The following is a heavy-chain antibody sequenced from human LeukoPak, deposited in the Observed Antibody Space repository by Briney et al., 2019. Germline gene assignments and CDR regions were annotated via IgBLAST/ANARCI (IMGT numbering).Heavy chain of an antibody. CDR1: GYTFTSYG. V-gene: IGHV1-18*01. CDR3: ARWGGSYQVDY. J-gene: IGHJ4*02. CDR2: ISAYNGNT. Sequence: ASVTVSRKASGYTFTSYGISWVRQAPGQGLEWMGWISAYNGNTNYAQKLQGRVTMTTDTSTSTACMELRSLRSDDTAVYYRARWGGSYQVDYWGQGTLVTVSS. D-gene: IGHD1-26*01.